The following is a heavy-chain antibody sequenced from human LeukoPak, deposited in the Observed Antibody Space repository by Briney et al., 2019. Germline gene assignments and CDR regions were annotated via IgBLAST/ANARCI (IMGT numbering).Heavy chain of an antibody. J-gene: IGHJ4*02. Sequence: SETLSLTCTVSGGSISSYYWSWIRQPPGKGLEWIGYIYYSGSTNYNPSLKSRVTISVDTSKNQFSLKLSSVTAADTAVYYCARRRGGDSYNGNPFDYWGQGTLVTVSS. D-gene: IGHD5-24*01. CDR1: GGSISSYY. CDR2: IYYSGST. V-gene: IGHV4-59*08. CDR3: ARRRGGDSYNGNPFDY.